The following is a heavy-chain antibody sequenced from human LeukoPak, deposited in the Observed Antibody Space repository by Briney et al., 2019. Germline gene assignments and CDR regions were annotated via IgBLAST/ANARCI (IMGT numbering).Heavy chain of an antibody. V-gene: IGHV4-30-4*01. Sequence: SETLSLTCTVSGGSISSGDYYWSWIRQPPGQGLEWIGYIYYSGSTYYNPSLKSRVTISVDTSKNQFSLKLSSVTAADTAVYYCARDRRPLYYYDSSGYYISAFDIWGQGTMVTVSS. CDR1: GGSISSGDYY. CDR2: IYYSGST. D-gene: IGHD3-22*01. J-gene: IGHJ3*02. CDR3: ARDRRPLYYYDSSGYYISAFDI.